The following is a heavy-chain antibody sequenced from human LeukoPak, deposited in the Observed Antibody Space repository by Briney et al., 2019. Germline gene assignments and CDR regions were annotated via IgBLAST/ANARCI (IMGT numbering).Heavy chain of an antibody. J-gene: IGHJ6*04. Sequence: ASVKVSCKASGYTFTSYGISWVRQAPGQGLEWMGWISAYNGNTNYAQKLQGRVTMTTDTSKSTAYMELRSLRSDDTAVYYCARMVIAAAGRGECGDVWGKGTTVTVSS. CDR1: GYTFTSYG. CDR2: ISAYNGNT. V-gene: IGHV1-18*01. CDR3: ARMVIAAAGRGECGDV. D-gene: IGHD6-13*01.